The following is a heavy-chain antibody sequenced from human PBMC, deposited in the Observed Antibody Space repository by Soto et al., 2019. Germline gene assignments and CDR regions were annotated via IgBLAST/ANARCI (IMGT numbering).Heavy chain of an antibody. CDR2: INPNSGGT. CDR1: GYTFTGYY. V-gene: IGHV1-2*04. J-gene: IGHJ6*02. D-gene: IGHD2-2*01. Sequence: GASVEVSCKASGYTFTGYYMRWVRQAPGQGLEWMGWINPNSGGTNYAQKFQGWVTMTRDTSISTAYMELSRLRSDDTAVYYCARSGRYCSSTSCPYYYYYGMDVWGQGTTVTVSS. CDR3: ARSGRYCSSTSCPYYYYYGMDV.